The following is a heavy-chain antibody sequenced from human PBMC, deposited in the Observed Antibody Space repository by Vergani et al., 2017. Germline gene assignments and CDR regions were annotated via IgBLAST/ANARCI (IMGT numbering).Heavy chain of an antibody. V-gene: IGHV1-69*13. Sequence: QVQLVQSGAEVKKPGSSMKVSCKASGGTFRSFAINWVRQAPGQGLEWMGGIIPIFGTTKYAQKFQGRVTITADESTSTAYMELSNLRSEETAVYYCARGGSVDTAMGLFDYWGQGTLVTVSS. J-gene: IGHJ4*02. D-gene: IGHD5-18*01. CDR1: GGTFRSFA. CDR2: IIPIFGTT. CDR3: ARGGSVDTAMGLFDY.